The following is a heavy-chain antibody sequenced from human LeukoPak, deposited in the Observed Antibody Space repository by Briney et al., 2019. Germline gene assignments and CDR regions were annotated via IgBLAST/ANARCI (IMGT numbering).Heavy chain of an antibody. CDR2: INPNSGGT. V-gene: IGHV1-2*02. CDR1: GYSFTGYY. CDR3: ATLLTSGYSSGWSAFDY. D-gene: IGHD6-19*01. Sequence: ASVKVSCKASGYSFTGYYMHWVRRAPGQGLEWMGWINPNSGGTNYAQKFQGRVTMTRDTSISTAYMELSRLRSDDTAVYYCATLLTSGYSSGWSAFDYWGQGTLVTVSS. J-gene: IGHJ4*02.